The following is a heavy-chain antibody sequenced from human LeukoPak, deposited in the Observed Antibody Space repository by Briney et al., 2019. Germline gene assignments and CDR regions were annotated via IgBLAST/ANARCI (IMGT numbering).Heavy chain of an antibody. CDR3: VRTPSTLAYYYDSSGYYLDY. CDR1: GYTLPSYG. D-gene: IGHD3-22*01. J-gene: IGHJ4*02. V-gene: IGHV1-18*01. CDR2: ISAYNGNT. Sequence: ASVKVSCKASGYTLPSYGISWVRQAPGQGLEWMGWISAYNGNTNYAQKLQGRVTMTTDTSTSTAYMELRSLRSDDTAVYYCVRTPSTLAYYYDSSGYYLDYWGQGTLVTVSS.